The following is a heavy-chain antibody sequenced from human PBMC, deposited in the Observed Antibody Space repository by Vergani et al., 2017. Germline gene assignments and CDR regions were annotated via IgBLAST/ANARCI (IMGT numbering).Heavy chain of an antibody. V-gene: IGHV4-61*02. D-gene: IGHD3-16*01. CDR1: GGSFNTGSYY. CDR3: ARGNPYVDFDI. CDR2: IHTNGVI. J-gene: IGHJ3*02. Sequence: QVQLQESGPGLVKPSQTLSLTCTVSGGSFNTGSYYWSWLRQPAGKRLEWFGRIHTNGVIHYTPSLNSRATMSVDTSRNQISLKLTSVTATDTAIYFCARGNPYVDFDIWGQGTMITVSS.